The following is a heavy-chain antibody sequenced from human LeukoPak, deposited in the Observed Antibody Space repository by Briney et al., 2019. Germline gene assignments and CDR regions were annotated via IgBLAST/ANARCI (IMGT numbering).Heavy chain of an antibody. V-gene: IGHV3-48*02. CDR2: ITSTSIK. Sequence: PGGSLRLSCAASGFTLSSYTMNWVRQAPGKGLEWVSYITSTSIKYYADSVKGRFTISRGNAKNSLHLQMNSLRDEDTAVYYCARDIIHRSGFYRSALDIWGQGTMVTVSS. CDR3: ARDIIHRSGFYRSALDI. CDR1: GFTLSSYT. D-gene: IGHD3-22*01. J-gene: IGHJ3*02.